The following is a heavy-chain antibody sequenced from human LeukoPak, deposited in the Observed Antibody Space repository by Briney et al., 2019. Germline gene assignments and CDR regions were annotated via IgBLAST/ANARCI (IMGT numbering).Heavy chain of an antibody. D-gene: IGHD5-18*01. CDR3: ARESYGLSLNY. Sequence: ASVKVSCKASGYAFTGYYMHWVRQAPGQGLEWMGRINPNSGGTNYAQKFQGRVTMTRDTSISTAYMELSRLRSDDTAVYYCARESYGLSLNYWGQGTLVTVSS. V-gene: IGHV1-2*06. CDR2: INPNSGGT. CDR1: GYAFTGYY. J-gene: IGHJ4*02.